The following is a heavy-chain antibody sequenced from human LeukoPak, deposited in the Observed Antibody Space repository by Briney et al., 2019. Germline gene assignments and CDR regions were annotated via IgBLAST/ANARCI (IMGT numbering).Heavy chain of an antibody. V-gene: IGHV4-59*08. Sequence: SETLSLTCTVSGGSITSDYWNWIRQRPGEGLEWIGYIYYTGRTSYNPSLTSRASISLHTSRNQFSLKLSSVAAADTALYYCVRHTYRGYDHLTWRQGTLVSVSS. D-gene: IGHD5-12*01. CDR2: IYYTGRT. J-gene: IGHJ5*02. CDR3: VRHTYRGYDHLT. CDR1: GGSITSDY.